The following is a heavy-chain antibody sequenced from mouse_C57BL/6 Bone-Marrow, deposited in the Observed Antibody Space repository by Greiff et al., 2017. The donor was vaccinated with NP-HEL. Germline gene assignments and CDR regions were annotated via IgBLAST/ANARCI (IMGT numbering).Heavy chain of an antibody. CDR1: GYTFTDYY. Sequence: QVQLQQSGAELVRPGASVKLSCKASGYTFTDYYINWVKQRPGQGLEWIARIYPGSGNTYYNEKFKGKATLTAEKSSSTAYMQLSSLTSEDSAVYFCARSGGQLRPLDYWGQGTTLTVSS. CDR3: ARSGGQLRPLDY. CDR2: IYPGSGNT. V-gene: IGHV1-76*01. D-gene: IGHD3-2*02. J-gene: IGHJ2*01.